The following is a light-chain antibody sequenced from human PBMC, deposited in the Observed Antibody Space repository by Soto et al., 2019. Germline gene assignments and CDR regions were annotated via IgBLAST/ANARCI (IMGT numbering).Light chain of an antibody. CDR1: SSDIGAYNY. J-gene: IGLJ2*01. CDR2: DVS. V-gene: IGLV2-14*01. CDR3: SSYTSISVV. Sequence: QSALTQPASVSGSPGQSITISCTGNSSDIGAYNYVSWYQQHPGKAPKLMIYDVSNRPSGVSNRFSGSKSGNTASLTISGLQAEDEADYYCSSYTSISVVFGGGTKVTVL.